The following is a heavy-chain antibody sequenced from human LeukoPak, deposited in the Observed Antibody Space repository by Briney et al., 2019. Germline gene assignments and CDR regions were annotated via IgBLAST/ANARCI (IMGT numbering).Heavy chain of an antibody. D-gene: IGHD6-6*01. Sequence: GGSLRLSCAASGFTFSSYAISWVRQAPGQGLEWMGGIIPIFGTANYAQKFQGRVTITTDESTSTAYMELSSLRSEDPAVYYGARCIAARDYYYYYMDVWGKGTTVTVSS. V-gene: IGHV1-69*05. J-gene: IGHJ6*03. CDR3: ARCIAARDYYYYYMDV. CDR2: IIPIFGTA. CDR1: GFTFSSYA.